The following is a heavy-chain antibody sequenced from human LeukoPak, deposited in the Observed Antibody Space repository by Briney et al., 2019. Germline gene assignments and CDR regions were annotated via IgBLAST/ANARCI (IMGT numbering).Heavy chain of an antibody. D-gene: IGHD4-17*01. CDR2: IRSKAYGGTT. CDR1: GFTFGDYA. CDR3: TRFPYGDYGDFDY. Sequence: GGSLRLSCTASGFTFGDYAMSWFRQAPGKGLEWVSFIRSKAYGGTTEYAASVKGRFTISRDDSKSIAYLQMNSLKTEDTAVYYCTRFPYGDYGDFDYWGQGTLVTVSS. J-gene: IGHJ4*02. V-gene: IGHV3-49*03.